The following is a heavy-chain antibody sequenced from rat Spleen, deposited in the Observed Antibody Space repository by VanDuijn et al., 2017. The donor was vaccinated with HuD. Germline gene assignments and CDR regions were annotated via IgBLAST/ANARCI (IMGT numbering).Heavy chain of an antibody. CDR2: ISYDGGST. D-gene: IGHD2-2*01. J-gene: IGHJ1*01. Sequence: EVQLVESDGGLVQPGRSLKLSCTASGFIFTDFFMAWVRQAPTKGLEWVATISYDGGSTYYGDSVKGRFTISRDDAKNTLYLQMDGLRSEDTATYYCTRAGYLRDWYFDFWGLGTMVAVSS. V-gene: IGHV5-29*01. CDR1: GFIFTDFF. CDR3: TRAGYLRDWYFDF.